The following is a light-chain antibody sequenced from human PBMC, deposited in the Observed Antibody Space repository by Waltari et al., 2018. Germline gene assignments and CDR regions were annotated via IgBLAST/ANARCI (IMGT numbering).Light chain of an antibody. V-gene: IGLV2-14*03. CDR2: DVT. Sequence: QSALTQPASVSGSPGQSITISCPGTSSDVGGYNYVSWFHQHPGKAPKLMIYDVTDRPSGVSDRFSGSKSANTASLTISGLQAEDEADYYCSSYTTSSSLVFGGGTKLTVL. J-gene: IGLJ2*01. CDR1: SSDVGGYNY. CDR3: SSYTTSSSLV.